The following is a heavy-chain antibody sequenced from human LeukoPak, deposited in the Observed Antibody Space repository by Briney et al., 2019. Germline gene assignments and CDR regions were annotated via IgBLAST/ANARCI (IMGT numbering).Heavy chain of an antibody. CDR2: ISYDGSNK. J-gene: IGHJ4*02. V-gene: IGHV3-30*18. D-gene: IGHD1-26*01. CDR3: AKDFYSGSYPDF. CDR1: GFTFSSYG. Sequence: GGSLRLSCAASGFTFSSYGMHWVRQAPGKGLEWVAVISYDGSNKYYADSVKGRFTISRDNSKNTLYLQMNSLRTEDTAVYYCAKDFYSGSYPDFWGQGTLVTVSS.